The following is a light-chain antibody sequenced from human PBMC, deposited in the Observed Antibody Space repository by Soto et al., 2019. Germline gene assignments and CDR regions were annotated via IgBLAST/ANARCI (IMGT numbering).Light chain of an antibody. CDR3: QSYDSSLSGYV. CDR1: SSNIGAGYD. CDR2: GYI. Sequence: QAVVTQPPSVSGAPGQRVTISCTGSSSNIGAGYDVHWYQQLPGTAPKLLIYGYINRPSGVPDRFSGSKSGTSASLAITGLQAEDEADYYCQSYDSSLSGYVFGTGTKLTVL. V-gene: IGLV1-40*01. J-gene: IGLJ1*01.